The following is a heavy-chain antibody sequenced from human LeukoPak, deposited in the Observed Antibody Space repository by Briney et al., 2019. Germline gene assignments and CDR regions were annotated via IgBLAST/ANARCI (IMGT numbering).Heavy chain of an antibody. J-gene: IGHJ4*02. D-gene: IGHD6-13*01. CDR3: ARLLRNIAAAVYYFDY. CDR2: IYPGDSDA. CDR1: GYSFTTYW. V-gene: IGHV5-51*01. Sequence: GESLKISCKGSGYSFTTYWIGRVRQMPGKGLEWMGIIYPGDSDARYSPSFQGQVTISADKSISTAYLQWSSLKASDTAMYYCARLLRNIAAAVYYFDYWGQGTLVTVSS.